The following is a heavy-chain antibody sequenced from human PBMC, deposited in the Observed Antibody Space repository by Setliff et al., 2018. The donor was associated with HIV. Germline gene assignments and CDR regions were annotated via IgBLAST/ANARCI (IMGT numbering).Heavy chain of an antibody. J-gene: IGHJ2*01. CDR1: GFIFSAYG. V-gene: IGHV3-30*02. Sequence: GGSLRLSCAGSGFIFSAYGMNWVRQAPGKGLEWVTSIQFDGNNKYYSDFVKGRFSISRDNSRNTAYLQLNSLRVEDTAVNFCATAYESNGYDYYFDLWGRGTLVTVSS. CDR2: IQFDGNNK. D-gene: IGHD3-22*01. CDR3: ATAYESNGYDYYFDL.